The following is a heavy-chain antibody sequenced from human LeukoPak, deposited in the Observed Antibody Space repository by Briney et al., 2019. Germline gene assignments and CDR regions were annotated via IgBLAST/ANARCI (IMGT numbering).Heavy chain of an antibody. Sequence: SETLSLTCTVSGGSISSGDYYWRWIRQPPGKGLEWIGYIYYSGSTYYNPSLKSRVTISVDTSKNQFSLKLSSVTAADTAVYYCASLTGYCSSTSCYDFDYWGQGTLVTVSS. CDR1: GGSISSGDYY. V-gene: IGHV4-30-4*08. CDR3: ASLTGYCSSTSCYDFDY. CDR2: IYYSGST. D-gene: IGHD2-2*01. J-gene: IGHJ4*02.